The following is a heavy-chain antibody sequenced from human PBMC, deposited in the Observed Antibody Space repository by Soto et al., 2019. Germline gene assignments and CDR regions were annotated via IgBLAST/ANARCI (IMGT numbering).Heavy chain of an antibody. Sequence: QVQLQESGPGLVKPSETLSLTCTVSGGSISSYYWSWIRQPPGKGLEWIGYIYYSGSTNYNPSLKSRVTISVDTSKNQFSLKLSSVTAADTVVYYCARVGFYYDSSGYYPEYFQHWGQGTLVTVSS. J-gene: IGHJ1*01. CDR2: IYYSGST. V-gene: IGHV4-59*01. CDR3: ARVGFYYDSSGYYPEYFQH. CDR1: GGSISSYY. D-gene: IGHD3-22*01.